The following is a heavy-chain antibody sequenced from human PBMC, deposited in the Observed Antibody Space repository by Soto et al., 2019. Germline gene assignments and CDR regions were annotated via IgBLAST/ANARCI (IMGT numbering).Heavy chain of an antibody. J-gene: IGHJ5*02. CDR1: GFTFSSYW. Sequence: GGTLRLSCAASGFTFSSYWMHWARQAPGTGLVLVSRINSDGSSTSYADSVKGRFTISRDNATSTLYLQMNSLRAEDTAAYYCVRGGSSWSVYTWFDPWGQGTLVTVSS. CDR3: VRGGSSWSVYTWFDP. D-gene: IGHD6-6*01. CDR2: INSDGSST. V-gene: IGHV3-74*01.